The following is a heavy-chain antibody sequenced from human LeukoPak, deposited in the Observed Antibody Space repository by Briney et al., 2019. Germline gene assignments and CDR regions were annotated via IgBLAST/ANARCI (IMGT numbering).Heavy chain of an antibody. CDR3: ARNYDSSGYYLYGMDV. CDR2: INWNGGST. J-gene: IGHJ6*02. Sequence: GGSLRLSCAASGFTFDDYGMSWVRQAPGKGLEWVSGINWNGGSTGYADSVKGRFTVSRDNAKNSLYLQMSSLRAEDTALYYCARNYDSSGYYLYGMDVWGQGTTVTVSS. CDR1: GFTFDDYG. D-gene: IGHD3-22*01. V-gene: IGHV3-20*04.